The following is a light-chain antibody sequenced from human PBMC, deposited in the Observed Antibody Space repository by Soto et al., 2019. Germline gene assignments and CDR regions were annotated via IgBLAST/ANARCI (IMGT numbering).Light chain of an antibody. J-gene: IGKJ1*01. CDR3: QQRSNWPGT. Sequence: EIVLTQSPATLSLSPGERATLSCRASQSVSSSLAWYQQKPGQAPRLLIYDASNRATGILIRFSGSGSGTEFTLTISSLDTEDFAVYYCQQRSNWPGTFGQGTKVDIK. V-gene: IGKV3-11*01. CDR2: DAS. CDR1: QSVSSS.